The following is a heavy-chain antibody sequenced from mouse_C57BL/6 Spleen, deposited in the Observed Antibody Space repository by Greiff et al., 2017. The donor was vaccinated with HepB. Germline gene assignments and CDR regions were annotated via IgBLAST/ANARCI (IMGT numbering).Heavy chain of an antibody. CDR3: ARRGIYDGHYFDY. V-gene: IGHV1-50*01. J-gene: IGHJ2*01. D-gene: IGHD2-3*01. CDR1: GYTFTSYW. Sequence: QVQLQQPGAELVKPGASVKLSCKASGYTFTSYWMQWVKQRPGQGLEWIGEIDPSDSYTNYNQKFKGKATLTVDTSSSTAYMQLSSLTSEDSAVYYCARRGIYDGHYFDYWGQGTTLTVSS. CDR2: IDPSDSYT.